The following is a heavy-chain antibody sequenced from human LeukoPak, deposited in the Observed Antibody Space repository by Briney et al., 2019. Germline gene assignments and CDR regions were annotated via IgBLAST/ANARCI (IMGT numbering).Heavy chain of an antibody. Sequence: SETLSRTCAVYGGSFNGYYWTWIRQPPGKGLEWIGEINHSGSTDYNPSLKSRVTISVDTSKNQFSLKLNSVTAADTAVYYCARGQLRLSNWGQGSLVIVSS. CDR3: ARGQLRLSN. V-gene: IGHV4-34*01. J-gene: IGHJ4*02. D-gene: IGHD6-25*01. CDR2: INHSGST. CDR1: GGSFNGYY.